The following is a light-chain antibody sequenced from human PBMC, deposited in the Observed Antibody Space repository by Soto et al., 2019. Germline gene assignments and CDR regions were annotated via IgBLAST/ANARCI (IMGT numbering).Light chain of an antibody. CDR3: CSYASGGTYV. Sequence: QSVLTQPASVSGSPGQSITISCNGTSRDVGNYNLVSWYQQHPGKGPKFMIYEVSKRPSGVSDRFSGSKSGNTASLTISGLQADDEADYYCCSYASGGTYVFGTGTKVTVL. J-gene: IGLJ1*01. CDR1: SRDVGNYNL. V-gene: IGLV2-23*02. CDR2: EVS.